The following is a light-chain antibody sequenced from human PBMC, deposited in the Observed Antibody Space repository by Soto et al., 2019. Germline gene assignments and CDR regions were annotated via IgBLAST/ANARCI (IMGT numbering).Light chain of an antibody. CDR1: SSNIGNNY. V-gene: IGLV1-51*02. J-gene: IGLJ3*02. Sequence: QSVLTQPPSVSAAPGQKVTISCSGSSSNIGNNYVSWYQQLPGTAPKLLIYENNKRPSGIPDRFSGSKSGTSATLGITGLQTGDEADYYCGTCDSSLSAGVFGGGTKVTV. CDR3: GTCDSSLSAGV. CDR2: ENN.